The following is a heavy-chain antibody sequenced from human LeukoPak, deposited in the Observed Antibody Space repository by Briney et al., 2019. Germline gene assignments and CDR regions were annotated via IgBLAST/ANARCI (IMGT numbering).Heavy chain of an antibody. Sequence: SETLSLTCIVSGGSMSSYYWSWFRQPPGKALEWIGFIYYSGSTVYNPSLESRVTISVDTSKNQFSLKLSSVTAADTAVYYCAGYRAAAAGTCFDYWGQGTLVTVSS. J-gene: IGHJ4*02. D-gene: IGHD6-13*01. CDR2: IYYSGST. V-gene: IGHV4-59*08. CDR3: AGYRAAAAGTCFDY. CDR1: GGSMSSYY.